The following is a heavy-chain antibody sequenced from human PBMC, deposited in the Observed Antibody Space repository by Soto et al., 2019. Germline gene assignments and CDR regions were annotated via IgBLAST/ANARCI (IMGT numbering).Heavy chain of an antibody. Sequence: QVQLVQSGAEVKKPGASVKVSCKAFGFTFKTSATSWWHRAPGQGLEWMGWISANSGNTNYAQKLQGRVTMTTDTSTSTAYMELRSLRSDDTAVYYCATAGNYDSSGRDFWGQGTLVTVSS. J-gene: IGHJ4*02. V-gene: IGHV1-18*04. D-gene: IGHD3-22*01. CDR1: GFTFKTSA. CDR3: ATAGNYDSSGRDF. CDR2: ISANSGNT.